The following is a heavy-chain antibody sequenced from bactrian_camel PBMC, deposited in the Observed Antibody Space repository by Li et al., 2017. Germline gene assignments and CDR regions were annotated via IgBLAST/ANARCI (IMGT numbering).Heavy chain of an antibody. Sequence: DVQLVESGGGSVQAGGSLRLSCAASGFTFSRNHMSWVRQVPGKGLEWVSAIGSGGGTYYSDSVKGRFAISRDNAKNTLFLQLNSLKTEDTAMYYCSRRTTYGRDYGMDYWGKGTQVTV. CDR2: IGSGGGT. D-gene: IGHD6*01. J-gene: IGHJ7*01. V-gene: IGHV3S40*01. CDR1: GFTFSRNH.